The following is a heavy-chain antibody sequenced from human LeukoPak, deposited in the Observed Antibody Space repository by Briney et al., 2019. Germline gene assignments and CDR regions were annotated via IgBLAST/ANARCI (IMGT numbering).Heavy chain of an antibody. J-gene: IGHJ3*02. V-gene: IGHV3-21*01. Sequence: PGGSLRLSCAASGFTFSSYSMNWVRQAPGKGLEWVSSISSSSSYIYYADSVKGRFTISRDNAKNSLYLQMNSLRAEDTAVYYCARQFDGSHPNAFDIWGQGTMVTVSS. CDR1: GFTFSSYS. D-gene: IGHD1-26*01. CDR2: ISSSSSYI. CDR3: ARQFDGSHPNAFDI.